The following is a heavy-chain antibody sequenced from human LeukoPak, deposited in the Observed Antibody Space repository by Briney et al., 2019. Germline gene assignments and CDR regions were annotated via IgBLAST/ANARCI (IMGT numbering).Heavy chain of an antibody. Sequence: GGSLRLSCAASGFTFDDYGMSWVRQAPGKGLEWVSAISGSGGSTYYADSVKGRFTISRDNSKNTLYLQMNSLRAEDTAVYYCAKVQSERNYYDSSGYYAFDIWGQGTMVTVSS. CDR1: GFTFDDYG. V-gene: IGHV3-23*01. D-gene: IGHD3-22*01. CDR2: ISGSGGST. J-gene: IGHJ3*02. CDR3: AKVQSERNYYDSSGYYAFDI.